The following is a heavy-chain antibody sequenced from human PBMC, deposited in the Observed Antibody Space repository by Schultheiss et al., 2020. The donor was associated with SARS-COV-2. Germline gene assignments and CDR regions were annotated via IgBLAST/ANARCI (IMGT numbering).Heavy chain of an antibody. CDR1: GFTFSNAW. Sequence: GGSLRLSCAASGFTFSNAWMTWVRQAPGKGLEWVSAISGSGGSTYYADSVKGRFTISRDNSKNTLYLQMNSLRAEDTAVYYCARDNEGGSPLYSSSGTLDWHSSPPYYWGQGTLVTVSS. D-gene: IGHD6-19*01. J-gene: IGHJ4*02. CDR2: ISGSGGST. V-gene: IGHV3-23*01. CDR3: ARDNEGGSPLYSSSGTLDWHSSPPYY.